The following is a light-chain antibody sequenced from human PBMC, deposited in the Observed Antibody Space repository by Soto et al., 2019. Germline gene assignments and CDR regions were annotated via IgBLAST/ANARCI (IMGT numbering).Light chain of an antibody. CDR2: KAS. J-gene: IGKJ2*01. CDR3: QHYNSYPYT. CDR1: PTISNW. Sequence: DIQMPQSPSTLSASVGDRVTITCRASPTISNWLAWYQQRPVKCPNLLIYKASILESGVSSSFSASGFGTEFTLNISILQPDDFSTYYWQHYNSYPYTFSQGTKLEIK. V-gene: IGKV1-5*03.